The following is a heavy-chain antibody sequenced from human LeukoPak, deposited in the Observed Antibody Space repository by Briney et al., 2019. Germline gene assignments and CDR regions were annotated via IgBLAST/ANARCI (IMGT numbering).Heavy chain of an antibody. CDR2: IWYDGSNK. D-gene: IGHD6-19*01. J-gene: IGHJ4*02. Sequence: PGGSLRLSCAASGFTFSSYGMHWVRQAPGKGLEWGAVIWYDGSNKYYADSVKGRFTISRDNSKNTLYLQMNSLRAEDTAFYYCAKDKVAVADYYFDHWGQGTLVTVSS. CDR3: AKDKVAVADYYFDH. CDR1: GFTFSSYG. V-gene: IGHV3-30*02.